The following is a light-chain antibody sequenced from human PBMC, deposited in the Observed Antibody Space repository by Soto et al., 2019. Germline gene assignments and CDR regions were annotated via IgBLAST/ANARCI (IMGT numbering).Light chain of an antibody. V-gene: IGLV2-14*01. CDR3: SSYTSSSTL. J-gene: IGLJ1*01. CDR2: EVS. Sequence: QPASVSGSPGQSITISCAGISSDVGSYNYVSWYQQHPGKAPKLMIYEVSNRPSGVSSRFSGSKSGNTASLTISGLQAEDEADYYCSSYTSSSTLFGTGTKVTVL. CDR1: SSDVGSYNY.